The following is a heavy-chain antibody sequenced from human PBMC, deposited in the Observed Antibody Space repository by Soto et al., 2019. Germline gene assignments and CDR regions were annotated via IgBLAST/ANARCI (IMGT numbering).Heavy chain of an antibody. Sequence: EGSLRLSCAASGFTFSPYSMNWVRQAPGKGLEWVSYIRSGSSIIYYADSVKGRSTISRDNAKNSLYLQMNSLRAADTAVYYCASDLYRDATDRWYHDLSGRGTLVTVSA. CDR1: GFTFSPYS. V-gene: IGHV3-48*01. CDR2: IRSGSSII. D-gene: IGHD1-26*01. CDR3: ASDLYRDATDRWYHDL. J-gene: IGHJ2*01.